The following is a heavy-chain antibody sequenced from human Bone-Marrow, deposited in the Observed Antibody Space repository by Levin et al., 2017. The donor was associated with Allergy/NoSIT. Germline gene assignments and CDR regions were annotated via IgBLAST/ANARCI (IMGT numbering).Heavy chain of an antibody. J-gene: IGHJ4*02. CDR1: GYTFTGYY. Sequence: ASVKVSCKASGYTFTGYYMHWVRQAPGQGLEWMGWINPNSGGTNYAQKFQGRVTMTRDTSISTAYMELSRLRSDDTAVYYCARAPVNSGYDAVFDYWGQGTLVTVSS. V-gene: IGHV1-2*02. CDR2: INPNSGGT. CDR3: ARAPVNSGYDAVFDY. D-gene: IGHD5-12*01.